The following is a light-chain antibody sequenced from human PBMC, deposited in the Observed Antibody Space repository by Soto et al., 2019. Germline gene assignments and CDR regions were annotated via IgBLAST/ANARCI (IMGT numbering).Light chain of an antibody. Sequence: QSVLTQPAPVSGSPGQSITISCTGTSSDVGGYNYVSWYQQHPGKAPKLIISDVSNRPSGVSNRFSGSKSGNTASLTISGLQAEDEADYYFNSYTSSSTHVFGTGTKVTVL. CDR3: NSYTSSSTHV. V-gene: IGLV2-14*03. J-gene: IGLJ1*01. CDR2: DVS. CDR1: SSDVGGYNY.